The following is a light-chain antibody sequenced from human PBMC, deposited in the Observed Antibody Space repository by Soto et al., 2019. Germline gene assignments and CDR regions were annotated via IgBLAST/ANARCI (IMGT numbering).Light chain of an antibody. J-gene: IGKJ4*01. CDR2: DAS. V-gene: IGKV3-11*01. CDR3: QQRSNWPYLT. Sequence: EIVLTQSPDTLSLSPGERATLSCRASQSVSGYLGWYQQKPGQAPRLLIYDASNRAYGVPARFRGSGSGTNFTRTIASLEPDDFAVYYCQQRSNWPYLTFGGATRV. CDR1: QSVSGY.